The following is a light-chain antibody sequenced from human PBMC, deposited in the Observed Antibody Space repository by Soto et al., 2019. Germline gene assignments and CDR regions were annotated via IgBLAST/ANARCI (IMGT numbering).Light chain of an antibody. CDR2: GAS. Sequence: EMVMTQSPATLSVSPGERATLSCRASQSISTSLAWYQQKPGQAPRLLIYGASTRATGIPARFSGSGSGTEFTLTISSLQSEDFEVYYCQQYNNWPRTFGQGTKV. CDR3: QQYNNWPRT. V-gene: IGKV3-15*01. J-gene: IGKJ1*01. CDR1: QSISTS.